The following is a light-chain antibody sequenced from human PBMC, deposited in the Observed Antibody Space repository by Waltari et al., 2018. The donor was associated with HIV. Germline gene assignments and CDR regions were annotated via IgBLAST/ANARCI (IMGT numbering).Light chain of an antibody. CDR3: QSTDSSGTWV. CDR2: KHY. CDR1: ALPRQY. J-gene: IGLJ3*02. Sequence: SSELTQPPSVSVSPGQTARITCSGDALPRQYAYCNQQGPGEAPVVLIYKHYGRPSGIPERISGASSGTTVTLTIGGDQAEDEADYYCQSTDSSGTWVFGGGTKLTVL. V-gene: IGLV3-25*03.